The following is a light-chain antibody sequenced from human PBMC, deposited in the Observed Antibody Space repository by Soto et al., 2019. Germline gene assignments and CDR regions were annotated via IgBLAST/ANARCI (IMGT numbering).Light chain of an antibody. CDR2: KAS. J-gene: IGKJ1*01. CDR1: QSISSW. Sequence: DIQMTQSPSTLSASVGDRVTITCRASQSISSWLAWYQKKPGKAPNLLIYKASSLESGVPSRFSGSGSGTEFTLTISSLQPDDFATYYCQQYNSYWTFGQGTKVEIK. V-gene: IGKV1-5*03. CDR3: QQYNSYWT.